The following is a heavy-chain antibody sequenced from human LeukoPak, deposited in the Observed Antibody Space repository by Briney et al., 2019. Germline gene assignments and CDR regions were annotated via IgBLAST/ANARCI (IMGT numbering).Heavy chain of an antibody. V-gene: IGHV3-23*01. D-gene: IGHD3-10*01. CDR1: GFTFSNYG. J-gene: IGHJ4*02. Sequence: PGGSLRLPCAASGFTFSNYGMSWVRQAPGRGLEWVSTISGSGESTYYADSVKGRLTISRDNSKNTVYLQLNSLRAEDTAVYFCAKDSATYGRFDYWGQGTLVTVSS. CDR3: AKDSATYGRFDY. CDR2: ISGSGEST.